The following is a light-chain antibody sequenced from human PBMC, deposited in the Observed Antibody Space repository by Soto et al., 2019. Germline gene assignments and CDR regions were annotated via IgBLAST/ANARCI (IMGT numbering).Light chain of an antibody. J-gene: IGLJ2*01. CDR2: DVS. CDR3: SSYTSSSSVV. Sequence: QSVLTQPASLSGSPGQSITISCTATSSDVGGYNYVSWYQQHPGKAPKLMIYDVSNRPSGVSNRFSGSKSGNTASLTISGLQAADEADYYCSSYTSSSSVVFGGGTKLTVL. CDR1: SSDVGGYNY. V-gene: IGLV2-14*01.